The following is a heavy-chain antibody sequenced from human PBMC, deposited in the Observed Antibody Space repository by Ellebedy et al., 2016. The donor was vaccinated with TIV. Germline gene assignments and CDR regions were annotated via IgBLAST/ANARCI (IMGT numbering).Heavy chain of an antibody. V-gene: IGHV1-8*01. CDR2: MNPNSGNT. D-gene: IGHD2-15*01. J-gene: IGHJ4*02. CDR1: GYTFSSFD. CDR3: ARATRNQLLPDI. Sequence: ASVKVSXXASGYTFSSFDMIWVRQATGQGLEWMGWMNPNSGNTGDVQKFRGRVTLTSDSSKSTGYMEMYSLTSEDTGIYYCARATRNQLLPDIWGQGALVTVSS.